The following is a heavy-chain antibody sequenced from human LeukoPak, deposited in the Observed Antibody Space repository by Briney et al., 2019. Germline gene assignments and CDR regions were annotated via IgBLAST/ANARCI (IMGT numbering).Heavy chain of an antibody. D-gene: IGHD5-18*01. CDR1: GFTFSSHA. CDR3: AGGYSYGYFDY. CDR2: ISGSGDNT. J-gene: IGHJ4*02. V-gene: IGHV3-23*01. Sequence: GGSLRLSCAASGFTFSSHAMSWVRQAPGKGLEWVSGISGSGDNTYYADSVKGRFTISRDNSKNTMYLQVKRLRAEDTAVYYCAGGYSYGYFDYWGQGTLVTVSS.